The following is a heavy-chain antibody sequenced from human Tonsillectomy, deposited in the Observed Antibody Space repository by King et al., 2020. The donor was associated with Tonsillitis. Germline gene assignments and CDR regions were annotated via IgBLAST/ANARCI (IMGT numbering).Heavy chain of an antibody. CDR3: ARDVTTGTSDY. CDR1: GFTVSSNY. V-gene: IGHV3-66*01. J-gene: IGHJ4*02. Sequence: VQLVESGGGLVQPGGSLRLSCAASGFTVSSNYMSWVRQAPGRGLEWVSVIYSGGSTYYADAVKGRFTISRDNSKNTLYLQMNSLRAEDTAVYYCARDVTTGTSDYWGQGTLVTVSS. D-gene: IGHD1-1*01. CDR2: IYSGGST.